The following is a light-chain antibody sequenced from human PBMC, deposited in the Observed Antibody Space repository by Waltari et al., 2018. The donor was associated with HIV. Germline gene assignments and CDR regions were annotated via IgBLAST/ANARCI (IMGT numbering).Light chain of an antibody. V-gene: IGLV2-11*01. CDR3: CSYAGSYTLRV. CDR1: SSDVGAYNY. Sequence: QSALTQPRSVSGSPGQSVTISCHGTSSDVGAYNYVSWYQHHPGKSPKLMIYDVSKRPSGVPDRFSGSKSGNTASLTISGLQAEDEADYYCCSYAGSYTLRVFGGGTKLTVL. CDR2: DVS. J-gene: IGLJ2*01.